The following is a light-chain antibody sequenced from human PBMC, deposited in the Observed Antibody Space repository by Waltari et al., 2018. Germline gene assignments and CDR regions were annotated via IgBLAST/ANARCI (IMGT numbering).Light chain of an antibody. CDR3: QQSHRTPRT. V-gene: IGKV1-39*01. CDR2: ATS. Sequence: DIQLTQSPTSLPASVVDRVTITCRASQTISSYLNWYQQKSGKAPKLLISATSFLQSGVPSRFSGSGSGTDFTLTINNLQPEDFATYYCQQSHRTPRTFGQGTKVEIK. J-gene: IGKJ1*01. CDR1: QTISSY.